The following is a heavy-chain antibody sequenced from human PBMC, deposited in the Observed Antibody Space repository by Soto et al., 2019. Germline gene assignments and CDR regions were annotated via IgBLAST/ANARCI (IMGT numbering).Heavy chain of an antibody. CDR3: ARDGPSGSGWYHDAFDI. CDR1: GGSISSYY. V-gene: IGHV4-59*01. CDR2: IYYSGST. Sequence: SETLSLTCTVPGGSISSYYWSWIRQPPGKGLEWIGYIYYSGSTNYNPSLKSRVTISVDTSKNQFSLKLSSVTAADTAVYYCARDGPSGSGWYHDAFDIWGQGTMVTVSS. J-gene: IGHJ3*02. D-gene: IGHD6-19*01.